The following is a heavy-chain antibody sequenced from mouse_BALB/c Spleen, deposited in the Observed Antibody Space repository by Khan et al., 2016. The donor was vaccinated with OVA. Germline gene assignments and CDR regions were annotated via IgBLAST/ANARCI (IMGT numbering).Heavy chain of an antibody. CDR2: ISSGSSTI. J-gene: IGHJ1*01. V-gene: IGHV5-17*02. CDR1: GFTFSSFG. Sequence: EVELVESGGGLVQPGGSRKLSCAASGFTFSSFGMHWVRQAPKQGLEWVAYISSGSSTIYYVDTVKGRFTISRDNPRNTLFLQMTSLRSEDTAMYYCTRSGGNFHWYLDVWGAGTSVTVSS. CDR3: TRSGGNFHWYLDV. D-gene: IGHD2-1*01.